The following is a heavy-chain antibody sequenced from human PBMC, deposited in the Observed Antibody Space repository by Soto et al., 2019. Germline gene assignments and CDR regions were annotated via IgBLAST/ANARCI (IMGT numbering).Heavy chain of an antibody. Sequence: SLTCAFSGGSISSSNWWSWVRQPPGKGLEWIGEIYHSGSTNYNPSLKSRVTISVDKSKNQFSLKLSSVTAADTAVYYCARGLRGRSGESYYGIDGRAQGKTVPVSS. CDR1: GGSISSSNW. CDR3: ARGLRGRSGESYYGIDG. V-gene: IGHV4-4*02. J-gene: IGHJ6*02. CDR2: IYHSGST. D-gene: IGHD3-3*01.